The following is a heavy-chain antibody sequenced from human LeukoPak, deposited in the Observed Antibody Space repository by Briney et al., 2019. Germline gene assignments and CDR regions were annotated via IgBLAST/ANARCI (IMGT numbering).Heavy chain of an antibody. J-gene: IGHJ4*02. V-gene: IGHV3-21*01. CDR3: ARDEVGTIDY. CDR2: ISSSSSYI. CDR1: GFTFSSYS. Sequence: GGSLRLSCAASGFTFSSYSMNWVRQAPGKGLEWVSSISSSSSYIYYADSVKGRFTISRDNAKDSLYLQMNSLRAEDTAVYHCARDEVGTIDYRGQGTLVTVSS. D-gene: IGHD1-26*01.